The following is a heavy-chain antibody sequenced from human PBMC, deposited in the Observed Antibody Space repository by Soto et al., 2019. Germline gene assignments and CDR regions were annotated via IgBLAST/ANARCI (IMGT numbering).Heavy chain of an antibody. CDR2: IKQDGSEK. D-gene: IGHD1-26*01. V-gene: IGHV3-7*03. Sequence: GGSLRLSCAASGFTISNYWMIWVRQAPGKGLEWLASIKQDGSEKYYVDSVKGRFTISRDNAKNSLFLQMNSLRVEDTAVYYCARSVGATYDMDVWGQGTTVTVSS. CDR1: GFTISNYW. J-gene: IGHJ6*03. CDR3: ARSVGATYDMDV.